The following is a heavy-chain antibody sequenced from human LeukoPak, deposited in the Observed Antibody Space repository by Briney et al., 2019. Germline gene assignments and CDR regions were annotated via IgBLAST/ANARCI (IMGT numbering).Heavy chain of an antibody. Sequence: GGSLRLSRAASGFTFSSHGMHWVRQAPGKGLERVALIWYDGSKKNYADSVKGRFTISRDDSKSTLYLQINSLRAEDTAVYYCAKDLSYGSNWFDPWGQGTLVTVSS. CDR1: GFTFSSHG. CDR3: AKDLSYGSNWFDP. D-gene: IGHD5-18*01. V-gene: IGHV3-33*06. J-gene: IGHJ5*02. CDR2: IWYDGSKK.